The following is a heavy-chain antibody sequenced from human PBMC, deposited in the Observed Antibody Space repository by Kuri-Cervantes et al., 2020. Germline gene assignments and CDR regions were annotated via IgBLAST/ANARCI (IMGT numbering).Heavy chain of an antibody. CDR2: IIPNSGGT. V-gene: IGHV1-2*02. Sequence: ASVKVSCKASGYTFTGYYMHWVRQAPGQGLEWMGWIIPNSGGTNYAQKFQGRVTMTRDTSISTAYMELSRLRSDDTAVYYCARVYSYGYDWFDPWGQGTLVTVSS. CDR1: GYTFTGYY. J-gene: IGHJ5*02. D-gene: IGHD5-18*01. CDR3: ARVYSYGYDWFDP.